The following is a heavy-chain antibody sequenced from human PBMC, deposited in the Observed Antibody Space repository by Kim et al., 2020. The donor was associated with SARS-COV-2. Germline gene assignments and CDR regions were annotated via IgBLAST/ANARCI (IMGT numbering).Heavy chain of an antibody. J-gene: IGHJ4*02. V-gene: IGHV3-23*01. Sequence: GGSLRLSCAASGFTFSTYAMSWVRQSPGKGLEWVSSLGSGTYYADSVKGRFTISRDNSRNTLFLHMNSLKTEGPAADYCANDESPARGLADCLGYWGQG. CDR2: LGSGT. CDR3: ANDESPARGLADCLGY. D-gene: IGHD3-10*01. CDR1: GFTFSTYA.